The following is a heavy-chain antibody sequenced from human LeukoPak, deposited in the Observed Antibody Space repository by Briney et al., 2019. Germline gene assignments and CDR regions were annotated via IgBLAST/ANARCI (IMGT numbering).Heavy chain of an antibody. CDR1: GFTFSSYA. J-gene: IGHJ4*02. CDR2: ISGSGGST. D-gene: IGHD3-3*01. V-gene: IGHV3-23*01. CDR3: AKESRFLEWLLPFDY. Sequence: GGSLRLSCAASGFTFSSYAMSWVRQAPGKGLEWVSAISGSGGSTYYADSVKSRFTISRDNSKNTLYLQMNSLRAEDTAVYYCAKESRFLEWLLPFDYWGQGTLVTVSS.